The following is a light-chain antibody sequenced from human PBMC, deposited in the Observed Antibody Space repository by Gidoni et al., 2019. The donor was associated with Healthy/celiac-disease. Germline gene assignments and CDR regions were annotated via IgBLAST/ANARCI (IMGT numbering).Light chain of an antibody. J-gene: IGKJ1*01. CDR3: QKDNNAPRT. CDR1: QCISNY. V-gene: IGKV1-27*01. Sequence: DIQVPQSPSSLSPSVRDRVTIPYRASQCISNYLAWYQQKPGKVPKLLTYASSSLHSECPSRLGGSESGTDFTLTISSLQRGGVATYFFQKDNNAPRTFGQGTKVEIK. CDR2: ASS.